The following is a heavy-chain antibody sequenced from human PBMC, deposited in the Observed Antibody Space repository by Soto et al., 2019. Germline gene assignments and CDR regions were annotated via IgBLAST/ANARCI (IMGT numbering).Heavy chain of an antibody. V-gene: IGHV1-69*12. J-gene: IGHJ5*02. CDR1: GGPFSSYA. Sequence: QVQLVQSGAEVKKPGSSVKVSCKASGGPFSSYAISWVRQAPGQGLEWMGGIIPIFGTANYAQKFQGRVTITADESTSTAYMELSSLRSEDTAVYHCARGGEQWLVQDWFDPWGQGTLVTVSS. CDR2: IIPIFGTA. D-gene: IGHD6-19*01. CDR3: ARGGEQWLVQDWFDP.